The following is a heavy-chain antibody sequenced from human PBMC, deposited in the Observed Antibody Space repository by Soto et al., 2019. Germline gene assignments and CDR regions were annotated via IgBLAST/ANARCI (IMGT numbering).Heavy chain of an antibody. CDR1: CGSISSSSYY. CDR3: ARDLWGYCGTDCYPLDV. CDR2: IYYSGST. V-gene: IGHV4-39*07. J-gene: IGHJ6*02. Sequence: SETLSVTCTVSCGSISSSSYYWGWIRQPPGKGLEWIGSIYYSGSTYYNPSLKSRVTISVDTSKNQFSLKLNSVTAADTAVYYCARDLWGYCGTDCYPLDVWGQGTTVTVSS. D-gene: IGHD2-21*02.